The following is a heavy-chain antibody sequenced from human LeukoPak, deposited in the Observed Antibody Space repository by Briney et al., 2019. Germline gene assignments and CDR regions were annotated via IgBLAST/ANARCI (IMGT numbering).Heavy chain of an antibody. V-gene: IGHV3-74*01. D-gene: IGHD3-10*01. CDR2: INSDGSST. CDR1: GFTFSSYW. Sequence: AGGSLRLSCAASGFTFSSYWMHWVRQAPGKGLVWVSRINSDGSSTSYADSVKGRFTISRDNAKNTLYLQMNSLRAEDTAVYHCARDRYYYGSGRAIDYWGQGTLVTVSS. CDR3: ARDRYYYGSGRAIDY. J-gene: IGHJ4*02.